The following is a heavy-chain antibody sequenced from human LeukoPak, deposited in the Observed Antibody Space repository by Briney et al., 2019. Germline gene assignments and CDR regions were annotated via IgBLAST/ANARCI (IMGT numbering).Heavy chain of an antibody. CDR1: GFTFSSYW. CDR2: IKSDGSRT. V-gene: IGHV3-74*01. J-gene: IGHJ4*02. CDR3: ARELPFDY. Sequence: SGGSLRLSCAVSGFTFSSYWMHWVRQAPGKGLVWVSRIKSDGSRTDYADSVKGRFTISRDNAKNTLYLQMNSLRVEDTAVYYCARELPFDYWGQGTLVTVSS.